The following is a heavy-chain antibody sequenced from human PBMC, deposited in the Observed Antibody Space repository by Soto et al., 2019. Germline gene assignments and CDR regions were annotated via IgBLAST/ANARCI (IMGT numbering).Heavy chain of an antibody. CDR3: ARELGESPVGATSYYYYYGMDV. CDR2: ISYDGSNK. Sequence: PGGSLRLSCAASGFTFSSYAMHWVRQAPGKGLEWVAVISYDGSNKYYADSVEGRFTISRDNSKNTLYLQMNSLRAEDTAVYYCARELGESPVGATSYYYYYGMDVWGQGTTVTVSS. D-gene: IGHD1-26*01. CDR1: GFTFSSYA. J-gene: IGHJ6*02. V-gene: IGHV3-30-3*01.